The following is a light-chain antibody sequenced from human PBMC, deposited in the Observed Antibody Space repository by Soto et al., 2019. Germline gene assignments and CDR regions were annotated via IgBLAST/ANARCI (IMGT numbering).Light chain of an antibody. Sequence: QSVLTQPASVSGSPGQSITISCTGTSSDVGSYNLVSWYQQHPGKAPKLMIYEGSKRPPGVSNRFSGSKSGNTASLTISGLQAEDEADYYCCSYAGSSTFYVFGTGTKVTVL. V-gene: IGLV2-23*01. CDR2: EGS. CDR3: CSYAGSSTFYV. CDR1: SSDVGSYNL. J-gene: IGLJ1*01.